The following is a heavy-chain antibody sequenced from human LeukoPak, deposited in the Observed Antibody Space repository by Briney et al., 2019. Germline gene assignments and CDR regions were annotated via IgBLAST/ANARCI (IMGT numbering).Heavy chain of an antibody. V-gene: IGHV4-61*05. J-gene: IGHJ2*01. Sequence: PSETLSFTCTVSGGSISSSSYYWGWIRQPPGKGLEWLGYIYYSGSTNYNPSLKSRVTISVDTSKNQFSLKLSSVTAADTAVYYCARTGRITMVRGVLSWYFDLWGRGTLVTVSS. CDR2: IYYSGST. CDR3: ARTGRITMVRGVLSWYFDL. CDR1: GGSISSSSYY. D-gene: IGHD3-10*01.